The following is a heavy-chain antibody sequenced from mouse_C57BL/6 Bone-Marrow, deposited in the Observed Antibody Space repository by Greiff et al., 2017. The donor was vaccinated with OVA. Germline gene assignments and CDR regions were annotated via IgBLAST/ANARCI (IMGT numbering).Heavy chain of an antibody. V-gene: IGHV5-6*02. CDR3: ASLYSNYWFAY. Sequence: EVMLVESGGDLVKPGGSLTLSCAASGFTFSSYGMSWVRQTPDKRLEWVATISSGGSYTYYPDSVKGRFTISRDNAKNTLYLQMSSLKSEDTAMYYCASLYSNYWFAYWGQGTLVTVSA. D-gene: IGHD2-5*01. CDR1: GFTFSSYG. CDR2: ISSGGSYT. J-gene: IGHJ3*01.